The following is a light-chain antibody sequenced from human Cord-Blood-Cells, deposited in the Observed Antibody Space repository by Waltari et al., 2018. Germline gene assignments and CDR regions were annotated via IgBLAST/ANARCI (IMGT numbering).Light chain of an antibody. Sequence: EIVLTHSPATLSLSPGERATLSCRASQSVSSYLAWYQQKPGQAPRLLIYDASNRATGLPARFSGSGSGTDFTLTISSLEPEDFAVYYCQQRSNWPITFGQGTRLEIK. CDR3: QQRSNWPIT. CDR2: DAS. CDR1: QSVSSY. V-gene: IGKV3-11*01. J-gene: IGKJ5*01.